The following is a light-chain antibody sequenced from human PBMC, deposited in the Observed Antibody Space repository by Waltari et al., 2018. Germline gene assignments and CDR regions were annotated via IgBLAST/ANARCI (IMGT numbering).Light chain of an antibody. CDR1: QSISHY. CDR2: KAS. CDR3: QQYNTYSS. J-gene: IGKJ2*03. Sequence: DIQMTQSPSTVSASVGDTITITCRASQSISHYLAWYQQKPGKAPKLLIYKASSSGSGVPSRFSGSGSGTEFTLTISSLQPDDFATYYCQQYNTYSSFGQGTKLEIK. V-gene: IGKV1-5*03.